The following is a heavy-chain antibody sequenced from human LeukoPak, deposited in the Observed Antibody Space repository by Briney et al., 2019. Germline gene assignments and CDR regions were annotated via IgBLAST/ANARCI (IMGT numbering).Heavy chain of an antibody. CDR2: ISGSGGST. V-gene: IGHV3-23*01. CDR1: GFTFSSYA. J-gene: IGHJ4*02. D-gene: IGHD2-2*01. Sequence: GGSLRLSCAASGFTFSSYAMSWVRQAPGKGLEWVSAISGSGGSTYYADSVKGRFTISRDNSKNTLYLQMNSLRAEDTAVYYCAEDKEYQLLFDYWGQGTLVTVSS. CDR3: AEDKEYQLLFDY.